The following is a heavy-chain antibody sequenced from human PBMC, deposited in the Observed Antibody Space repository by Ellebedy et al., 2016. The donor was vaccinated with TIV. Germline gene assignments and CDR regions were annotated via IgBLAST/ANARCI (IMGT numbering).Heavy chain of an antibody. CDR2: IYHSGTT. CDR1: GYSISSGYF. J-gene: IGHJ4*02. Sequence: MPGGSLRLSCTVSGYSISSGYFWGWIRQPPGKGLEWIGSIYHSGTTDYNPSLKSRVTISVDTSKDQFSLKLRTVTAADTAVYYCARIDSWQPIDDWGQGILVTISS. V-gene: IGHV4-38-2*02. CDR3: ARIDSWQPIDD. D-gene: IGHD3-9*01.